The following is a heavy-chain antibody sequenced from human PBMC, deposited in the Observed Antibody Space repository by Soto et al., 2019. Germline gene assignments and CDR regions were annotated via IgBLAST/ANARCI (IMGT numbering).Heavy chain of an antibody. CDR1: GFTFSSYA. Sequence: EVQLLESGGGLVQPGGSLRLSCAASGFTFSSYAMSWVRQAPGKGLEWVSAISGSGGSTYYADSVKGRFTISRDNXXNPLYLQMNSLRAEDTAVYYCAKDLRQDMNWYFDLWGRGTLVTVSS. CDR3: AKDLRQDMNWYFDL. V-gene: IGHV3-23*01. CDR2: ISGSGGST. J-gene: IGHJ2*01.